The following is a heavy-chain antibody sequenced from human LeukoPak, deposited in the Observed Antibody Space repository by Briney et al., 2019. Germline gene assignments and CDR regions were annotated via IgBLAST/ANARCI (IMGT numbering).Heavy chain of an antibody. D-gene: IGHD6-13*01. CDR2: ISSSSSTI. Sequence: GGSLRLSCAASGFTFSSYSMTWVRQAPGKGLEWVSYISSSSSTIYYADSVKGRFTISRDNAKDSLYLQMNSLRAEDTAVYYCARVGQQPLWGQGTLVTVSS. CDR1: GFTFSSYS. V-gene: IGHV3-48*01. CDR3: ARVGQQPL. J-gene: IGHJ4*02.